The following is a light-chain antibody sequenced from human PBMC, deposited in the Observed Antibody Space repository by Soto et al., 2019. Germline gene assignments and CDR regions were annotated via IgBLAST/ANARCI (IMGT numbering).Light chain of an antibody. J-gene: IGKJ1*01. CDR3: LQDYNYPWT. CDR1: QSVSNN. CDR2: GAS. V-gene: IGKV3-15*01. Sequence: EIVLTQSPGTLSLSPGERATLSWRASQSVSNNYLAWYQQKPGQAPRLLIYGASTRATGIPARFSGSGSGTECTLTISSLQSEDFATYYCLQDYNYPWTFGQGTKVDI.